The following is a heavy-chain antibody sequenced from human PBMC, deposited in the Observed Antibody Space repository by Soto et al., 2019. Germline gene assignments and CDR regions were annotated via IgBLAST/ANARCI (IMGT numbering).Heavy chain of an antibody. V-gene: IGHV3-11*01. CDR2: ISSSGSTI. J-gene: IGHJ4*02. CDR3: ASSLYCTNGVCFIPPHFDY. D-gene: IGHD2-8*01. Sequence: GGSLRLSCAASGFTFSDYYMSWIRQAPGKGLEWVSYISSSGSTIYYADSVKGRFTISRDNAKNSLYLQMNSLRAEDTAVYYCASSLYCTNGVCFIPPHFDYWGQGTLVTVSS. CDR1: GFTFSDYY.